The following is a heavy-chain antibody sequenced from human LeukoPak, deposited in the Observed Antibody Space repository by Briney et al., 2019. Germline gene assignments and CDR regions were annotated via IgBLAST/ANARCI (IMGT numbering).Heavy chain of an antibody. CDR3: ARARRYCSSTSCYFNWFDP. D-gene: IGHD2-2*01. Sequence: SETLSLTCAVYGGSFSGYYCSWIRQPPGKGLEWTGEINHSGSTNYNPSLKSRVTISVDTSKNQFSLKLSSVTAADTAVYYCARARRYCSSTSCYFNWFDPWGQGTLVTVSS. J-gene: IGHJ5*02. V-gene: IGHV4-34*01. CDR1: GGSFSGYY. CDR2: INHSGST.